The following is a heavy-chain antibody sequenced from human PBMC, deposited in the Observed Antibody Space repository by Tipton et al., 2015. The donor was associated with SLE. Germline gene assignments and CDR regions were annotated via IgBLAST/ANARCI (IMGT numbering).Heavy chain of an antibody. Sequence: GSLRLSCAASGFTVSSNYMSWVRQAPGKGLEWVSAISGSGGSTYYADSVKGRFTISRDNARKSLYLQMNSLRVEDTAVYYCARRLAPFAFDVWGPGTMVTVSS. CDR1: GFTVSSNY. V-gene: IGHV3-23*01. D-gene: IGHD2-21*01. CDR2: ISGSGGST. CDR3: ARRLAPFAFDV. J-gene: IGHJ3*01.